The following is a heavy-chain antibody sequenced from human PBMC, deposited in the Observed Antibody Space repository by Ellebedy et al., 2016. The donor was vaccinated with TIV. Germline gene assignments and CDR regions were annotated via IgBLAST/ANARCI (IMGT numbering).Heavy chain of an antibody. J-gene: IGHJ4*02. CDR1: GGSFSGYY. D-gene: IGHD5-18*01. Sequence: SETLSLTCAVYGGSFSGYYWSWIRQPPGKGLEWIGEINHSGSTNYNPSLKSRVTISVDTSKNQFSLKLSSVTAADTAVYYCARVKEGGYSYGWVDYWGQGTLVTVSS. V-gene: IGHV4-34*01. CDR2: INHSGST. CDR3: ARVKEGGYSYGWVDY.